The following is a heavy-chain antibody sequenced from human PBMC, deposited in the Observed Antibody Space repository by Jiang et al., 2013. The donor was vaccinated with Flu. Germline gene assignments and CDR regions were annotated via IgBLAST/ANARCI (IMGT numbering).Heavy chain of an antibody. Sequence: GAEVKKPGESLKISCQTSGFNFSNYWIAWLRQMPGKGLEWMGIIYPGDSDTRYSPSFQGQVTVSADKSTRTAYLQWSSLKASDTAMFYCARRKYSSGWYDFDYWGQGALVIVSS. CDR2: IYPGDSDT. J-gene: IGHJ4*01. CDR1: GFNFSNYW. CDR3: ARRKYSSGWYDFDY. D-gene: IGHD6-19*01. V-gene: IGHV5-51*03.